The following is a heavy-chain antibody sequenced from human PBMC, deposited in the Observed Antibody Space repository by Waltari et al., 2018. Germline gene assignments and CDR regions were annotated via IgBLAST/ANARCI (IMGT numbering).Heavy chain of an antibody. J-gene: IGHJ3*02. Sequence: VQLVESGGGLIQPGGPMRLSCAASGFTVSSNSMSWVRQSPGKGLEWVSVIYSGGSTYYADSVKGRFTISRDNSKNTLYLQMNSLRAEDTAVYYCARDSGSLNDAFDIWGQGTMVTVSS. D-gene: IGHD1-26*01. V-gene: IGHV3-53*01. CDR1: GFTVSSNS. CDR3: ARDSGSLNDAFDI. CDR2: IYSGGST.